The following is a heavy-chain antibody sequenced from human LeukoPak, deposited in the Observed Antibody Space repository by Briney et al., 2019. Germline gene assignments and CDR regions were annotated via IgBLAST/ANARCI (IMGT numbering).Heavy chain of an antibody. CDR2: IYSGGST. Sequence: GGSLRLSCAASGFTVSSNYMSWVRQAPGKGLEWVSVIYSGGSTYYADSVKGRFTISRDNSKNTLYLQMNGLRAEDTAVYYCTTFDYYDSSGYYSFDYWGQGTLVTVSS. CDR3: TTFDYYDSSGYYSFDY. J-gene: IGHJ4*02. D-gene: IGHD3-22*01. V-gene: IGHV3-53*01. CDR1: GFTVSSNY.